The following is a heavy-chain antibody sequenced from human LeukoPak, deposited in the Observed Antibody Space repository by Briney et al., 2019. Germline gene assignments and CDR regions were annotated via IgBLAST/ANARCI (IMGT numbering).Heavy chain of an antibody. V-gene: IGHV4-34*01. CDR2: INHSGST. CDR1: GGSFSGYY. CDR3: ASLTDIVVVPAATHNTRFDY. J-gene: IGHJ4*02. Sequence: SETLSLTCAVYGGSFSGYYWSWIRQPPGKGLEWIGEINHSGSTNYNPSLKSRVTISVDTSKNQFSLKLSSVTAADTAVHYCASLTDIVVVPAATHNTRFDYWGQGTLVTVSS. D-gene: IGHD2-2*01.